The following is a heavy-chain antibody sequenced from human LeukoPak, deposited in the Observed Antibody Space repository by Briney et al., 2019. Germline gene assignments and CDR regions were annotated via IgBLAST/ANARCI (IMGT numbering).Heavy chain of an antibody. CDR2: INHSGST. D-gene: IGHD3-3*01. V-gene: IGHV4-34*01. CDR3: ARANHTYYDFWSGYYPFDY. CDR1: GGSFSGYY. J-gene: IGHJ4*02. Sequence: SETLSLTCAVYGGSFSGYYWSWIRQPPGKGLEWIGEINHSGSTNYNPSLKSRVTISVDTSKNQFSLKLSSVTAADTAVYYCARANHTYYDFWSGYYPFDYWGQGTLVTVSS.